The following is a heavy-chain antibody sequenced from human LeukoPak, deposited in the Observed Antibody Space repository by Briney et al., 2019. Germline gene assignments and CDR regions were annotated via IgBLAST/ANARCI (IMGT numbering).Heavy chain of an antibody. V-gene: IGHV1-18*01. CDR1: GYTLSDYG. J-gene: IGHJ4*02. D-gene: IGHD2-8*01. CDR3: ARDCSNGVCFPRDY. CDR2: ITTYNGNR. Sequence: ASVKVSCKASGYTLSDYGISWVRQAPGQGLEWVGWITTYNGNRKYAEKFQGRVTMTIDTSTSTYYMEMRSLRSDDTAIYYCARDCSNGVCFPRDYWGQGTQITVST.